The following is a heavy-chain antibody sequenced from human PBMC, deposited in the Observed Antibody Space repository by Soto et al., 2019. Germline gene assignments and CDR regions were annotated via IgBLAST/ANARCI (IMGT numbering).Heavy chain of an antibody. J-gene: IGHJ6*02. CDR2: ISYDGSNK. CDR1: GFTFSSYA. Sequence: QVQLVESGGGVVQPGRSLRLSCAASGFTFSSYAMHWVRQAPGKGLEWVAVISYDGSNKYYADSVKGRFTISRDNSKNTLYLQMNSLTAEDTAVYYCARDSTVTYYYYYGMDVWGQGTTVTVSS. CDR3: ARDSTVTYYYYYGMDV. D-gene: IGHD4-4*01. V-gene: IGHV3-30-3*01.